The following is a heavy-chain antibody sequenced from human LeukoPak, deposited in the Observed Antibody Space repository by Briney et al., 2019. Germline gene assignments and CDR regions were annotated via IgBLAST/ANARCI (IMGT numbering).Heavy chain of an antibody. CDR1: GFTVSSNY. J-gene: IGHJ4*02. CDR2: IYSGGST. D-gene: IGHD3-10*01. Sequence: HPGGSLRLSCAASGFTVSSNYMSWVRQAPGKGLEWVSVIYSGGSTYYADSVKGRFTISRDNSKNTLYLQMNSLRAEDTAVYYCAFMVRGVASFDYWGQGTLVTVSS. V-gene: IGHV3-66*02. CDR3: AFMVRGVASFDY.